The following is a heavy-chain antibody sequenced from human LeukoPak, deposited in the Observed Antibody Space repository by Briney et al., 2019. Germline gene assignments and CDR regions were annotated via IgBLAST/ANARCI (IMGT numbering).Heavy chain of an antibody. CDR3: ARRLGATQPYFDF. J-gene: IGHJ4*02. Sequence: GESLKISFKASGXRFTSYWIGWVRQMPGKGLECMRIIHPGDSETRYSPSFQGQVTISADKSISTAYLQWSGLKASDTAMYYCARRLGATQPYFDFWGQGALVTVSS. CDR2: IHPGDSET. D-gene: IGHD1-26*01. CDR1: GXRFTSYW. V-gene: IGHV5-51*01.